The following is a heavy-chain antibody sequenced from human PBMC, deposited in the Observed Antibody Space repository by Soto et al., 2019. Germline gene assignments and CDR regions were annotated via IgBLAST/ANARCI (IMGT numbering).Heavy chain of an antibody. Sequence: VASVKVSCKASGYTFTSYGISWVRQAPGQGLEWMGWISAYNGNTNYAQKLQGRVTMTTDTSTSTAYMELRSLRSDDTAVYYCAILTFLPFFLWCDGGGYYGMDVCGQRHTVTVSS. CDR1: GYTFTSYG. D-gene: IGHD2-21*01. J-gene: IGHJ6*02. CDR2: ISAYNGNT. CDR3: AILTFLPFFLWCDGGGYYGMDV. V-gene: IGHV1-18*01.